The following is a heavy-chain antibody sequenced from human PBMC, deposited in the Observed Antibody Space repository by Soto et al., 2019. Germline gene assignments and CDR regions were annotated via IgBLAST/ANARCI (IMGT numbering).Heavy chain of an antibody. Sequence: VQLVESGGGVVQPGGSLRLSCAASGFTFSDYAMHWVRQAPGKGLEWVAVVSHDGRNTHYADSVKGRFTISRDSSKNTVALEMTSLRAADTAGYYCAKGGRQWLVTSDFNYWGQGALVTVSS. D-gene: IGHD6-19*01. CDR2: VSHDGRNT. CDR3: AKGGRQWLVTSDFNY. J-gene: IGHJ4*02. CDR1: GFTFSDYA. V-gene: IGHV3-30*18.